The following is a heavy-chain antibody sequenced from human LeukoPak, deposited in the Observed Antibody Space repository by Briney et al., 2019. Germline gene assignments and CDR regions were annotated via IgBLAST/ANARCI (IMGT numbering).Heavy chain of an antibody. CDR3: AGGDPFNYYMDV. V-gene: IGHV1-69*05. D-gene: IGHD2-21*01. Sequence: ASVKVSCKASGGTFSGHAISWVRQAPGQGLEWMGGLIPIFATTNYTQRFQGRLKITTDDSTATAYMELSSLRSEDTAVYYCAGGDPFNYYMDVWGKGTTVTV. J-gene: IGHJ6*03. CDR1: GGTFSGHA. CDR2: LIPIFATT.